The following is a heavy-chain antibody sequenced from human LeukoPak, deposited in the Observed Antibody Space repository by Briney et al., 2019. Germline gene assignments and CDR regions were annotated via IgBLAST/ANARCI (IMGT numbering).Heavy chain of an antibody. V-gene: IGHV3-7*01. CDR3: ARTSRNHYNLRYYFDY. J-gene: IGHJ4*02. CDR2: IKQDGSEK. CDR1: GFTFSSYW. Sequence: GGSLRLSCAASGFTFSSYWMSWVRQAPGKGLEWVANIKQDGSEKYYVDSVKGRFTISRDNAKNSLYLQMNSLRAEDTAVYYCARTSRNHYNLRYYFDYWGQGTLVTVSA. D-gene: IGHD1-14*01.